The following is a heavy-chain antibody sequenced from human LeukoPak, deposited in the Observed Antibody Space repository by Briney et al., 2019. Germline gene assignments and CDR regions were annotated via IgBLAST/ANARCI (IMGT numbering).Heavy chain of an antibody. CDR3: ARVMTPYRGAFDY. Sequence: GGSLRLSCAASGFTFSSFGMYWVRQAPGKGLEWVAVIWYDGSNDDYADSVKGRFTISRDNSKNTLYLQMNSLRAEDTAVYYCARVMTPYRGAFDYWGQGTLVTVSS. V-gene: IGHV3-33*01. CDR2: IWYDGSND. CDR1: GFTFSSFG. J-gene: IGHJ4*02. D-gene: IGHD2-21*01.